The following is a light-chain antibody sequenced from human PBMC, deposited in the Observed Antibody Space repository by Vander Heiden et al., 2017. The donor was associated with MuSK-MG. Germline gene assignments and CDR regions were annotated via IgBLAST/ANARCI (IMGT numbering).Light chain of an antibody. V-gene: IGKV1-5*03. CDR2: KTS. CDR1: QSIINW. Sequence: IQMTPSPSTLSASVGDRVAITCRASQSIINWLAWYQQKPGKAPRLLMSKTSSLESGVPSRFSGSGSGTEFTLTISSLQPDDFATYYCQQYSSFPTTFGPGTKVEIK. J-gene: IGKJ1*01. CDR3: QQYSSFPTT.